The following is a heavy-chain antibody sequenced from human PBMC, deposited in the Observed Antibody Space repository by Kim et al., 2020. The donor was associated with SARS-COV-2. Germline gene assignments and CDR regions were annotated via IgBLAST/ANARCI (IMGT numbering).Heavy chain of an antibody. V-gene: IGHV1-69*13. CDR1: GGTFSSYA. J-gene: IGHJ5*02. Sequence: SVKVSCKASGGTFSSYAISWVRQAPGQGLEWMGGIIPILGTANYAQKFQGRVTITADESTSTAYMELSSLRSEDTAVYYCARVEEVLWFGELRDPWGQGTLVTVSS. D-gene: IGHD3-10*01. CDR2: IIPILGTA. CDR3: ARVEEVLWFGELRDP.